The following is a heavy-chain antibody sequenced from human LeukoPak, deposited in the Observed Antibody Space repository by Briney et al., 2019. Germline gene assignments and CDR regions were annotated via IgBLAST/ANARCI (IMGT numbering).Heavy chain of an antibody. CDR1: GYTFTGYY. CDR2: INPNSGGT. CDR3: AMGVGAPEDLAVAADFDY. J-gene: IGHJ4*02. Sequence: ASVKVSCKASGYTFTGYYMHWVRQAPGQGLEWMGWINPNSGGTNYAQKFQGRVTITADKSTSTAYMELSSLGSEDTAVYYCAMGVGAPEDLAVAADFDYWGQGTLVTVSS. D-gene: IGHD6-19*01. V-gene: IGHV1-2*02.